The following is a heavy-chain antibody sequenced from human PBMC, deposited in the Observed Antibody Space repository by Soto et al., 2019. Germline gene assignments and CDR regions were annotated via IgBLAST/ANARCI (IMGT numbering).Heavy chain of an antibody. V-gene: IGHV1-69*02. D-gene: IGHD2-2*01. Sequence: SVKVSCKASGGTFSSYTISWVRQAPGQGLEWMRRIIPILGIANYAQKFQGRVTITADKSTSTAYMELSSLRSEDTAVYYCARNLLVDIVVVPAAPWDYYYYYMDIWGKGTTVTVSS. J-gene: IGHJ6*03. CDR1: GGTFSSYT. CDR3: ARNLLVDIVVVPAAPWDYYYYYMDI. CDR2: IIPILGIA.